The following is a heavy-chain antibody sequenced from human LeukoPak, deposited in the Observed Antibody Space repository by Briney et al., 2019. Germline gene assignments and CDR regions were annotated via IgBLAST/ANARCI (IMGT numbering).Heavy chain of an antibody. Sequence: QTGGSLRLSCAASGFIFSNYWMGWVRQAPGKGLEWVANIRPDASANFYADSVKGRFTISRDNAKSSLYLQMNSLRAEDTAVYYCARLLPRFGEAVSGFDSWGQGALVTVSS. J-gene: IGHJ4*02. D-gene: IGHD3-10*01. CDR3: ARLLPRFGEAVSGFDS. CDR2: IRPDASAN. CDR1: GFIFSNYW. V-gene: IGHV3-7*01.